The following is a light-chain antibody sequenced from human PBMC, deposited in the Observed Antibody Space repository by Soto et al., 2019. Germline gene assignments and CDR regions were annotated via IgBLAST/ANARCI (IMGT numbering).Light chain of an antibody. CDR3: QSRDSSLSSSWV. CDR1: SSNIGADFD. CDR2: HNN. J-gene: IGLJ3*02. Sequence: QSVLTQPPSVSGAPGQRVTISCTGSSSNIGADFDVHWYQHLPGTAPKLLISHNNNRPSGVPDRFSGSKSGTSAPLAITGLQADDEAVYYCQSRDSSLSSSWVFGGGTKLTVL. V-gene: IGLV1-40*01.